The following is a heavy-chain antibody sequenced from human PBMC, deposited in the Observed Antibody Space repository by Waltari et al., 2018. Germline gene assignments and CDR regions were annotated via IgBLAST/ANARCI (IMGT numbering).Heavy chain of an antibody. CDR1: GGTFSSYA. Sequence: QVQLVQSGAEVKKPGSSVKVSCKASGGTFSSYASSWVRQAPGQGLEWMGGIIPIFGTANYAQKFQGRVTITTDESTSTAYMELSSLRSEDTAVYYCASLEEIGYCTGGVCPGFDYWGQGTLVTVSS. CDR3: ASLEEIGYCTGGVCPGFDY. CDR2: IIPIFGTA. D-gene: IGHD2-8*02. V-gene: IGHV1-69*05. J-gene: IGHJ4*02.